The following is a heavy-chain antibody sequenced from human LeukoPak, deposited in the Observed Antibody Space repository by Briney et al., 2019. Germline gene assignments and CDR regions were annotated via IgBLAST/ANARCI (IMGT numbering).Heavy chain of an antibody. J-gene: IGHJ6*03. CDR3: ARDFIGGYYYMDV. D-gene: IGHD1-26*01. V-gene: IGHV3-11*04. Sequence: SGGSLRLSCAASGFTFSDYYMSWIRQAPGKGLEWVSYISSSGSTIYYADSVKGRFTISRDNAKNSLYLQMNSLRAEDTAVYYCARDFIGGYYYMDVWGKGTTVTVSS. CDR1: GFTFSDYY. CDR2: ISSSGSTI.